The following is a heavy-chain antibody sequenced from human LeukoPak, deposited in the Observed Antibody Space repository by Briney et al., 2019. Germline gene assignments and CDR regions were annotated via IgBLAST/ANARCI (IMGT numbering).Heavy chain of an antibody. CDR1: GYIFTSYA. V-gene: IGHV1-18*01. D-gene: IGHD6-13*01. J-gene: IGHJ4*02. Sequence: VASVKVSCKASGYIFTSYAISWVRQAPGERPEWMGWISTFDGNTNYAQKLQGRVTMTTDTSTSATYMELRSLRSDDTAVYYCARDLGKQQLGFDYWGQGTLLTV. CDR2: ISTFDGNT. CDR3: ARDLGKQQLGFDY.